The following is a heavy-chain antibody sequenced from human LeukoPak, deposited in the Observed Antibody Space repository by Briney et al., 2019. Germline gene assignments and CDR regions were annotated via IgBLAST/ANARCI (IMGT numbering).Heavy chain of an antibody. V-gene: IGHV1-3*01. CDR3: ARVQDSSGWPDAFDI. J-gene: IGHJ3*02. CDR1: GYTFTSYA. CDR2: INAGNGNT. Sequence: ASVKVSRKASGYTFTSYAMHWVRQAPGQRLEWMGWINAGNGNTKYSQKFQGRVTITRDTSASTAYMGLSSLRSEDTAVYYCARVQDSSGWPDAFDIWGQGTMVTVSS. D-gene: IGHD6-19*01.